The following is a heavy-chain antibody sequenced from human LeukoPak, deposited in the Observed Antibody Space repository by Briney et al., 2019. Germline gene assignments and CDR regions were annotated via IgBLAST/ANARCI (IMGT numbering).Heavy chain of an antibody. CDR3: ARVTIFGVVTSKHFDY. CDR2: INPNSGGT. D-gene: IGHD3-3*01. V-gene: IGHV1-2*02. Sequence: ASVKVSCKASGYTFTGYYMHWVRQAPGQGLEWMVWINPNSGGTNYAQKFQGRVTMTRDTSISTAYMELSRLRSDDTAVYYCARVTIFGVVTSKHFDYWGQGTLVTVSS. J-gene: IGHJ4*02. CDR1: GYTFTGYY.